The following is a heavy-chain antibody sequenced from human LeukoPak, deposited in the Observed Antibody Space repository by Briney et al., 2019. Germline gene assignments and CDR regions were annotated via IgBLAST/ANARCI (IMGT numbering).Heavy chain of an antibody. CDR1: GFTFSSYA. Sequence: PGGSLRLSCAASGFTFSSYAMHWVRQAPGKGLEWVAVISYDGSNKYYADSVKGRFTISRDNSKNTLYLQMNSLRAEDTAVYYCARRFGTSYWGQGTLVTVSS. J-gene: IGHJ4*02. CDR3: ARRFGTSY. D-gene: IGHD3-10*01. V-gene: IGHV3-30-3*01. CDR2: ISYDGSNK.